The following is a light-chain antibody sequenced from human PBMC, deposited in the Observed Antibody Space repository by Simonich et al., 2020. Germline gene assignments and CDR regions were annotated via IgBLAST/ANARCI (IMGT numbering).Light chain of an antibody. CDR3: SSYTSSSTVV. J-gene: IGLJ2*01. Sequence: QSALTQPASVSGSPGQSITISCTGTSSYVGGYNYVSWYQQHPGKAPKLMIYDVSNRPSGVSKRFSCSKSGNTASLTISGLQAEDEADYYCSSYTSSSTVVFGGGTKLTVL. V-gene: IGLV2-14*03. CDR1: SSYVGGYNY. CDR2: DVS.